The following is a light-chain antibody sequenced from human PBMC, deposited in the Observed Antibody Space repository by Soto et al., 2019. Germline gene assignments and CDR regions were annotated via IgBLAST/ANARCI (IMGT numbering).Light chain of an antibody. V-gene: IGLV1-47*01. Sequence: QSVLTQPPSASGTPGQRVTISCSGGRSNIGSNYVYWYQQFPGTAPKLLIFKNDQRPSGVPDRFSGSKSGTSASLAISGLRSEDEADFYCTRWDDTLRSVVFGGGTKLTVL. J-gene: IGLJ2*01. CDR1: RSNIGSNY. CDR3: TRWDDTLRSVV. CDR2: KND.